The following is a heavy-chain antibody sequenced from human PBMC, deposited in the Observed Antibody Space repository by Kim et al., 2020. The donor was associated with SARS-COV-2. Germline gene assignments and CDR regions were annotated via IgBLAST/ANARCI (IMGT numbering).Heavy chain of an antibody. D-gene: IGHD3-9*01. J-gene: IGHJ3*02. V-gene: IGHV1-3*01. Sequence: KFQGRVTITRDTSASTAYMELSSLRSEDTAVYYCARDQGDILTGFLAFDIWGQGTMVTVSS. CDR3: ARDQGDILTGFLAFDI.